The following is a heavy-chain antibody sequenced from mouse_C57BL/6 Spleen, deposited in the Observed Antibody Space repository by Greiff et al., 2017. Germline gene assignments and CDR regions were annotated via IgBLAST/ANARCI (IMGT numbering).Heavy chain of an antibody. CDR3: ATTGTGYFDV. Sequence: QVHVKQSGPGLVAPSQSLSITCTVSGFSLTSYGVSWVRQPPGKGLEWLGVIWGDGSTNYHSALISRLSISKDDSKSQVFLKLNSLQTDDTATYYCATTGTGYFDVWGTGTTVTVSS. J-gene: IGHJ1*03. CDR2: IWGDGST. D-gene: IGHD4-1*02. CDR1: GFSLTSYG. V-gene: IGHV2-3*01.